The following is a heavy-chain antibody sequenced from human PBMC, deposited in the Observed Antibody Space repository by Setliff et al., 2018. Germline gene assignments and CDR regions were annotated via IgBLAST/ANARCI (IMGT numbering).Heavy chain of an antibody. J-gene: IGHJ3*01. D-gene: IGHD2-2*01. CDR2: IIPLLGIP. Sequence: SVKVSCKASGDTFSSHVITWVRQAPGQGFEWMGGIIPLLGIPNYAQKFQGRVTINADKSTNTVYMEVSSLRSEDTAVYYCARVRYRGDRAQKGGPRHAFDVWGQGTRVTVS. CDR3: ARVRYRGDRAQKGGPRHAFDV. CDR1: GDTFSSHV. V-gene: IGHV1-69*10.